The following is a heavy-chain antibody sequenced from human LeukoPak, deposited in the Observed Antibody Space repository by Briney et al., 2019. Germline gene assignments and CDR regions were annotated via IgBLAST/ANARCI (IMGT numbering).Heavy chain of an antibody. Sequence: PGGSLRLSCAASGFTFSNYAMHWVRQAPGKGLEWVAVMSYDGSNKYYADSVKGRFTISRDNSKNTLYLQMNSLRAEDTAVYYCARDPGARLAILTGFLAYYFDYWGQGTLVTVSS. V-gene: IGHV3-30-3*01. CDR2: MSYDGSNK. CDR1: GFTFSNYA. CDR3: ARDPGARLAILTGFLAYYFDY. J-gene: IGHJ4*02. D-gene: IGHD3-9*01.